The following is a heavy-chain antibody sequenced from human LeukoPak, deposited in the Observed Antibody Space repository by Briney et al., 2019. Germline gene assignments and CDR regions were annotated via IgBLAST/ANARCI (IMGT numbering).Heavy chain of an antibody. D-gene: IGHD1-1*01. CDR2: ISGSGGST. V-gene: IGHV3-23*01. Sequence: GGSLRLSCEGSGFTFGSYAMSWVRQAPGKGLEWVSAISGSGGSTYYTDSVKGRFTVSRDNSKNTLYLQMNSLRAEDTAVYYCAKDSGTRHWNQFDYWGQGTLVTVSS. CDR1: GFTFGSYA. J-gene: IGHJ4*02. CDR3: AKDSGTRHWNQFDY.